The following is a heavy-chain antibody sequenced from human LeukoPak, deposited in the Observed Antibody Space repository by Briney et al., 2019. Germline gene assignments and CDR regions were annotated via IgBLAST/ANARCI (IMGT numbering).Heavy chain of an antibody. Sequence: GGSLRLSCAASGFTFSRYGMSWVRQAPGKGLEWVSAIGPSDDNTYLADSVKGRFTISRDNPKNTVYLEMNSLRAEDTAVYCCARNTREIDYWGQGTLVTVFS. D-gene: IGHD2-2*02. CDR2: IGPSDDNT. CDR1: GFTFSRYG. CDR3: ARNTREIDY. J-gene: IGHJ4*02. V-gene: IGHV3-23*01.